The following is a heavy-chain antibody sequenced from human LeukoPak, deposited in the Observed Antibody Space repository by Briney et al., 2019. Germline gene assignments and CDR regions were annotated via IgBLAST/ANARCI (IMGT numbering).Heavy chain of an antibody. D-gene: IGHD3-10*01. CDR3: AREKAGGRVRGDGDLDY. CDR1: GFTLSNYS. Sequence: GGSLRLSCVASGFTLSNYSMNWVRQAPGKGLEWVSSITSSSSYIFYADSVKGRFTISRDNAKNSLYLQMNILRAEDTAVYYCAREKAGGRVRGDGDLDYWGQGTLVTVSS. V-gene: IGHV3-21*01. J-gene: IGHJ4*02. CDR2: ITSSSSYI.